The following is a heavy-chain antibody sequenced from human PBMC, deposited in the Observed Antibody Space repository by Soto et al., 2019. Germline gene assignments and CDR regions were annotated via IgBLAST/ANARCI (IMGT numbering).Heavy chain of an antibody. Sequence: LRLSCAASGFTFRSYGMHWVRQAPGKGLEWVASIIYDGSNKYYAVSVKGRFSISRDNSKDTLYLQMDSLRAEDTAVYYCVKDQFNYYYYGMAVWGQGTAVTVSS. CDR1: GFTFRSYG. J-gene: IGHJ6*02. CDR2: IIYDGSNK. CDR3: VKDQFNYYYYGMAV. V-gene: IGHV3-30*18.